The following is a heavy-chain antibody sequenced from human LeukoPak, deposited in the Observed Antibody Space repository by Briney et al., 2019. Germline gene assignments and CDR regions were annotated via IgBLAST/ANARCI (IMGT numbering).Heavy chain of an antibody. CDR1: GYTFTSYY. CDR3: ARDLLKDSSGYYYWFDP. CDR2: INPNSGGT. V-gene: IGHV1-2*02. Sequence: ASVKVSCKASGYTFTSYYIHWVRQAPGQGLEWMGWINPNSGGTNYAQKFQGRVTMTRDTSISTAYMELSRLRSDDTAVYYCARDLLKDSSGYYYWFDPWGQGTLVTVSS. J-gene: IGHJ5*02. D-gene: IGHD3-22*01.